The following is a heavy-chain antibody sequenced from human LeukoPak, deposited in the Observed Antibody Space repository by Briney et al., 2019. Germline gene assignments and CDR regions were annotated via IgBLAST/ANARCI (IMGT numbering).Heavy chain of an antibody. CDR3: TRDLGNSGSYRIYYFDY. V-gene: IGHV3-49*04. D-gene: IGHD1-26*01. CDR2: IRSKAYGGTT. CDR1: GFTFGDYA. Sequence: RTGGSLRLSCTASGFTFGDYAMSWVRQAPGKGLEWVGFIRSKAYGGTTEYAASVKGRFTISRDDSKSIAYLQMNSLKTEDTAVYYCTRDLGNSGSYRIYYFDYWGQGTLVTVSS. J-gene: IGHJ4*02.